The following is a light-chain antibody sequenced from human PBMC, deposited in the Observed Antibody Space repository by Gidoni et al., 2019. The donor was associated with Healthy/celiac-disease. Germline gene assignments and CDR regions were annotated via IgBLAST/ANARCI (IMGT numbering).Light chain of an antibody. V-gene: IGKV4-1*01. CDR3: QQYYSTPWT. J-gene: IGKJ1*01. CDR2: CAS. Sequence: DSVMTPSPDSLAVSLGERATINCKSSQSVLYRSNNKNYLAWYQQKPGQPPKLLIYCASTRESGVPDRFSGSGSGTDFTLTISSLQAEDVAVYYCQQYYSTPWTFGQGTKVEIK. CDR1: QSVLYRSNNKNY.